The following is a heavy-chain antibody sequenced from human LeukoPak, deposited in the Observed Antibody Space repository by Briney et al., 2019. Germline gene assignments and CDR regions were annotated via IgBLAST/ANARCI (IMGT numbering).Heavy chain of an antibody. CDR2: INDDGSEK. CDR1: GVTFSSHW. J-gene: IGHJ6*02. V-gene: IGHV3-7*02. D-gene: IGHD3-3*01. CDR3: ARRGITISGVLVYHYSGLDV. Sequence: GGSLRLSCAGSGVTFSSHWMNWVRQAPGKGLEWVAGINDDGSEKHFLDSVNGRFAISRDNAKNSLYLQMSSLRAEDTAVYYCARRGITISGVLVYHYSGLDVWGQGTTVTVSS.